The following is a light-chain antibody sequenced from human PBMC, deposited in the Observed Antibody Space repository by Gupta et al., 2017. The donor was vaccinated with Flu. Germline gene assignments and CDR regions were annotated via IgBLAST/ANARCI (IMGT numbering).Light chain of an antibody. CDR3: SSSTSSSTLDV. CDR1: SSDVGGYNN. V-gene: IGLV2-14*03. J-gene: IGLJ1*01. CDR2: EVS. Sequence: QSALTQPASVSGSPGQSITISCTGTSSDVGGYNNVSWYRQHPGKDPKLMIYEVSDRPSGVSNRFSCYKSGNTASPPIYGLQAEDEADDYCSSSTSSSTLDVFGTGTTVTVL.